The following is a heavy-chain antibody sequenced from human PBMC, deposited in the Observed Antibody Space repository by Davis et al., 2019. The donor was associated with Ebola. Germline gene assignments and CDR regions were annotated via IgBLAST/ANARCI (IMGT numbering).Heavy chain of an antibody. CDR2: IWYDGSNK. D-gene: IGHD3-16*01. V-gene: IGHV3-30*02. CDR3: AKGGGTAHFDS. J-gene: IGHJ4*02. Sequence: GGSLRLSCAASGFSFSSYGMHWVRQAPGKGLEWVAFIWYDGSNKYYADSVKGRFTISRDSSKNTLYLQLNSLGPEDTAVYYCAKGGGTAHFDSWGQGTLVTVSS. CDR1: GFSFSSYG.